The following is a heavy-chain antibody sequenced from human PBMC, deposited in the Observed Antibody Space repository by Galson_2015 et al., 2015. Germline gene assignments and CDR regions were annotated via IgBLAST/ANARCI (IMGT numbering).Heavy chain of an antibody. D-gene: IGHD5-18*01. CDR1: GFTFRSYA. CDR3: AKDPGGVRGQVWLTGAFDS. J-gene: IGHJ3*02. V-gene: IGHV3-30*18. CDR2: ISYDGSYK. Sequence: SLRLSCAASGFTFRSYAMHWVRQAPGKGLELVADISYDGSYKYYADSVKGRFTISRDNSKNTLYLQMNSLRAEDTAVYYCAKDPGGVRGQVWLTGAFDSWGQGTMATVSA.